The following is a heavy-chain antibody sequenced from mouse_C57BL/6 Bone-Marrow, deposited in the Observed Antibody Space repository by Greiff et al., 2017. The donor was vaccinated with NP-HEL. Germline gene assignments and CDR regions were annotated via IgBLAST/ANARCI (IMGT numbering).Heavy chain of an antibody. CDR1: GYTFTSYG. CDR2: IYPRSGNT. CDR3: ARRAAWFAD. D-gene: IGHD3-3*01. J-gene: IGHJ3*01. Sequence: QVKLQQSGAELARPGASVKLSCKASGYTFTSYGISWVQQRPGQGLEWIGAIYPRSGNTYYTEKFKGKSTLTADKSCSTAYMELRSLTSEDSAVYCCARRAAWFADWGPGTLVTVSA. V-gene: IGHV1-81*01.